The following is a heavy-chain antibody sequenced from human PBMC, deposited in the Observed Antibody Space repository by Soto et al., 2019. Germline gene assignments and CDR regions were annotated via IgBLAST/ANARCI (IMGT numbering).Heavy chain of an antibody. J-gene: IGHJ6*02. Sequence: ATGQGLEWMGGIIPIFGTANYAQKFQGRVTITADESTSTAYMELSSLRSDDTAVYYCAREIAAPSMDVRGQGTTVTVSS. V-gene: IGHV1-69*01. CDR3: AREIAAPSMDV. D-gene: IGHD6-6*01. CDR2: IIPIFGTA.